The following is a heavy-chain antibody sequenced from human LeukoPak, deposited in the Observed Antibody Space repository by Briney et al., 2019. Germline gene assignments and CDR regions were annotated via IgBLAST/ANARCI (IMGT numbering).Heavy chain of an antibody. J-gene: IGHJ4*02. CDR1: GGSISSYY. CDR3: AREDNCSGGTCPIDY. Sequence: SETLSLTCTVSGGSISSYYWNWIRQPPGKGLEWIGYIYYSGSTNYNPSLKSRVSISVDTSKHQFSLKLSTVTAADTAVYYCAREDNCSGGTCPIDYWGQGILVTVSS. CDR2: IYYSGST. V-gene: IGHV4-59*01. D-gene: IGHD2-15*01.